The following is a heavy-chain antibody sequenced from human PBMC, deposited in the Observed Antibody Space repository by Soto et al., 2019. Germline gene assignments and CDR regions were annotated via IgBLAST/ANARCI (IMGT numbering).Heavy chain of an antibody. V-gene: IGHV3-23*01. D-gene: IGHD3-3*01. CDR2: ISGSGGST. CDR3: AKPVYDFWSGYPTSMDV. Sequence: PGGSLRLSCAASGFTFSIYAMSWFRQAPGKGLEWVSAISGSGGSTYYADSVKGRFTISRDNSKNTLYLQMNSLRAEDTAVYYCAKPVYDFWSGYPTSMDVWGHGTTVTVSS. J-gene: IGHJ6*02. CDR1: GFTFSIYA.